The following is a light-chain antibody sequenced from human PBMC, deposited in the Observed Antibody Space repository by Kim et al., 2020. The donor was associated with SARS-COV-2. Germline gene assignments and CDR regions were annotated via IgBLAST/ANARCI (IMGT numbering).Light chain of an antibody. CDR1: QGISSY. J-gene: IGKJ3*01. CDR2: AAS. Sequence: AATGDRVTIKCRASQGISSYLAWYQQKPGKAPKLLIYAASTLQSGVPLRCSGSGSGTDFTLTISCLQSEDFATYYCQQYYSYPFTFGPGTKVDIK. V-gene: IGKV1-8*01. CDR3: QQYYSYPFT.